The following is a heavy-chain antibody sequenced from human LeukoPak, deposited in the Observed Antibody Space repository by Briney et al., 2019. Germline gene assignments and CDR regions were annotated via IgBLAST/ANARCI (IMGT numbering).Heavy chain of an antibody. CDR2: INHSGST. J-gene: IGHJ5*02. D-gene: IGHD4-17*01. Sequence: PSETLSLTCGVYGGSLSDYYWSWISQPPGKGLEWIGEINHSGSTYYNPSLKSRVTISVDTSKNQFSLKLSSVTAADTAVYYCAPGRDYGENWFDPWGQGTLVTVSS. V-gene: IGHV4-34*01. CDR3: APGRDYGENWFDP. CDR1: GGSLSDYY.